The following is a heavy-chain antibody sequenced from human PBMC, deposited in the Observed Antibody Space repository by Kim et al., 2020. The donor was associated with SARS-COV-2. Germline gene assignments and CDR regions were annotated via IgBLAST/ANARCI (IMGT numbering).Heavy chain of an antibody. CDR3: TRGGYSYAHEY. Sequence: SETLSLTCAVYDGSLSGYYWTWLRQPPGKGLEWIGEINHGGSTNYNSSLKSRVTISLDTSKNQFSLSLNFVTATDTAVSYCTRGGYSYAHEYWGQGILVT. V-gene: IGHV4-34*01. D-gene: IGHD3-16*01. J-gene: IGHJ4*02. CDR2: INHGGST. CDR1: DGSLSGYY.